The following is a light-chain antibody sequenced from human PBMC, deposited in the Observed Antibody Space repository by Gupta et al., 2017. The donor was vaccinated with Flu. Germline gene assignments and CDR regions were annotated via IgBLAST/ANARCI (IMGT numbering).Light chain of an antibody. CDR3: AAWDDSLNGWV. J-gene: IGLJ3*02. Sequence: HSELTQPPSASGTPGHRVTISCSGSSSNIGSNTVNWYQQLPRTAPILLIYSNNQRPSVVPDRFSGSKSGTSASLAISGLQTEDGADYYCAAWDDSLNGWVFGGGIKLTVL. CDR1: SSNIGSNT. CDR2: SNN. V-gene: IGLV1-44*01.